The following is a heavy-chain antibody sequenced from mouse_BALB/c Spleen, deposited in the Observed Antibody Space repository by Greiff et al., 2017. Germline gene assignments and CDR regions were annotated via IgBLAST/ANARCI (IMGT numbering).Heavy chain of an antibody. D-gene: IGHD2-1*01. CDR1: GYAFTNYL. V-gene: IGHV1-54*01. CDR3: ARFKDYGNSDY. Sequence: QVHVKQSGAELVRPGTSVKVSCKASGYAFTNYLIEWVKQRPGQGLEWIGVINPGSGGTNYNEKFKGKATLTADKSSSTAYMQLSSLTSDDSAVYFCARFKDYGNSDYWGQGTTLTVSS. J-gene: IGHJ2*01. CDR2: INPGSGGT.